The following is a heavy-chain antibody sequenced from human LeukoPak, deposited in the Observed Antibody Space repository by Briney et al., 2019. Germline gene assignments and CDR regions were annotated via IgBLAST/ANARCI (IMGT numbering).Heavy chain of an antibody. CDR1: GFTFGSYW. J-gene: IGHJ4*02. V-gene: IGHV3-7*01. Sequence: GGSLRLSCAASGFTFGSYWMSWVRQAPGRGLEWVANIKGDGSEKYYVDSVKGRFTISRDNAKNSLYLQMNSLRAEDTAVYYCATSRDVSLWFGELYWGQGTLVTVSS. D-gene: IGHD3-10*01. CDR3: ATSRDVSLWFGELY. CDR2: IKGDGSEK.